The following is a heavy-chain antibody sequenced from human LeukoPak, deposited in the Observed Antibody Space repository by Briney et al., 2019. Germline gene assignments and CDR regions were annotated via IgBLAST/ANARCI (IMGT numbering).Heavy chain of an antibody. CDR3: ASFSSSSRNNWFDP. D-gene: IGHD6-13*01. CDR2: IYTSGST. CDR1: GGSVSSYY. J-gene: IGHJ5*02. V-gene: IGHV4-4*07. Sequence: MTSETLSLTCTVSGGSVSSYYWSWIRQPAGKGLEWIGRIYTSGSTNYNPSLKSRVTISVDTSKNQFSLKLSSVTAADTAVYYCASFSSSSRNNWFDPWGQGTLVTVSS.